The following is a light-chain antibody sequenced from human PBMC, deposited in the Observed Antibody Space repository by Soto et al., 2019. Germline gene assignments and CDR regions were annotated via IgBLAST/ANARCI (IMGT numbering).Light chain of an antibody. J-gene: IGKJ3*01. CDR2: DAS. CDR1: QSVSSN. V-gene: IGKV3D-15*01. Sequence: EIVMTQSPATLSVSPGERATLSCRASQSVSSNLAWYQQKPGQAPRLLIYDASNRATGIPAKFSGSGSGTEFTLTISSLQPEDFATYYCLQYNSFPPTFGPGTKVDIK. CDR3: LQYNSFPPT.